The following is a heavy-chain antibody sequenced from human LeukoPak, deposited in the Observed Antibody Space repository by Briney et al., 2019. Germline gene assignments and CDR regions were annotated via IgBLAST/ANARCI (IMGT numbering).Heavy chain of an antibody. CDR2: ISSSSSYI. J-gene: IGHJ4*02. Sequence: PGGSLRLSCAASGFTFSSYSMNWVRQAPGKGLEWVSSISSSSSYIYYADSVKGRFTISRDNAKNSLYLQMNSLRAEGTAVYYCARGTGRFGEFIFDYWGQGTLVTVSS. CDR1: GFTFSSYS. CDR3: ARGTGRFGEFIFDY. D-gene: IGHD3-10*01. V-gene: IGHV3-21*01.